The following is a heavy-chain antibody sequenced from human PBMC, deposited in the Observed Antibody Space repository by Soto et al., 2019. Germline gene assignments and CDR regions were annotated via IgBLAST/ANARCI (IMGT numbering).Heavy chain of an antibody. V-gene: IGHV4-30-2*01. CDR3: ARSGFHFDN. Sequence: SETLSLTCAVSGGSISSGPYSWSWIRQPPGKDLEWIGYIYHTGSAHYNPSVKSRVTISVDTSKNQFSLNLNSVTAADTAVYYCARSGFHFDNWGQGTLVTVSS. CDR1: GGSISSGPYS. D-gene: IGHD3-22*01. CDR2: IYHTGSA. J-gene: IGHJ4*02.